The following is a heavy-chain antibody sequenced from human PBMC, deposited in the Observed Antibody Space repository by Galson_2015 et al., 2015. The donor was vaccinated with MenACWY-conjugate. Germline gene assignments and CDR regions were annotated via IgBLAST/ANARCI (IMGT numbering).Heavy chain of an antibody. D-gene: IGHD3-22*01. CDR3: AKDLGDSSGYYYGGFDY. CDR1: GFTFSSYA. V-gene: IGHV3-23*01. J-gene: IGHJ4*02. Sequence: SLRLSCAASGFTFSSYAMSWVRQAPGKGLEWVSAISGSGGSTYYADSVKGRFTISRDNSKNTLYLQMNSLRAEDTAVYYCAKDLGDSSGYYYGGFDYWGQGTLVTVSS. CDR2: ISGSGGST.